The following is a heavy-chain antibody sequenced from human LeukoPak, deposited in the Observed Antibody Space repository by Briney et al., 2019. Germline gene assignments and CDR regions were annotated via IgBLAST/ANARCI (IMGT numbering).Heavy chain of an antibody. CDR2: INPSGTGT. D-gene: IGHD3-16*01. CDR1: GYTITNNC. J-gene: IGHJ3*02. CDR3: ARMQIGVLYAFDI. Sequence: ASVKVSCKASGYTITNNCMHWVRQAPGQGLEWMGVINPSGTGTSYAQKFQGRVTMTRDMSTSTVYMELSSLRSEDTAVYYCARMQIGVLYAFDIWGQGTMVTVSS. V-gene: IGHV1-46*01.